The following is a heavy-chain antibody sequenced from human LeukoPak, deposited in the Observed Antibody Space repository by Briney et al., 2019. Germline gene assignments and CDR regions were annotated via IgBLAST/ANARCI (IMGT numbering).Heavy chain of an antibody. CDR3: ARYGSGTSYITNYFDY. Sequence: GGSLRLSCVVSGFSFTNAWMNWVRQAPGKGLEWVSYISSDSRTIYYADSVKGRFTISRDNAKNSLYLQMKSLRDEDTAVYYCARYGSGTSYITNYFDYWGQGTLVTVSS. V-gene: IGHV3-48*02. D-gene: IGHD3-10*01. CDR1: GFSFTNAW. J-gene: IGHJ4*02. CDR2: ISSDSRTI.